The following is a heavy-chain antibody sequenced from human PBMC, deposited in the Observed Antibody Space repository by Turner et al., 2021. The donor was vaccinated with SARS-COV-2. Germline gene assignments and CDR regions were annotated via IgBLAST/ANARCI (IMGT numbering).Heavy chain of an antibody. V-gene: IGHV3-53*01. Sequence: EVQLVESGGGLIRPGGSLRLSCSAYGFTVSSNYMNWVRQAPGKGLEWVSVIYSGGSTFYADSVKGRLTISRDNSKNTLYLQMNSLRAEDTAVYYCAREAPLGVNSMAFDYWGQGTLVTVSS. CDR3: AREAPLGVNSMAFDY. CDR1: GFTVSSNY. CDR2: IYSGGST. D-gene: IGHD3-10*01. J-gene: IGHJ4*02.